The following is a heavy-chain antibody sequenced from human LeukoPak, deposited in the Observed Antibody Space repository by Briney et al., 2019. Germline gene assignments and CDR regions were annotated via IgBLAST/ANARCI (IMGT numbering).Heavy chain of an antibody. CDR3: ARDLGSDSSGYLNDAFDI. V-gene: IGHV4-61*02. J-gene: IGHJ3*02. D-gene: IGHD3-22*01. Sequence: SQTLSLTCTVSGGSISSGSYYWSWIRQPAGKGLEWIGRIYTSGSTNYNPSLKSRVTISVDTSKNQLSLKLSSATAADSAVYYCARDLGSDSSGYLNDAFDIWGQGTMVTVSS. CDR2: IYTSGST. CDR1: GGSISSGSYY.